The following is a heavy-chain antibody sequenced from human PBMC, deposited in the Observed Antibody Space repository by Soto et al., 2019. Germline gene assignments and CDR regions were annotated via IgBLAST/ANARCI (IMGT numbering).Heavy chain of an antibody. V-gene: IGHV1-18*01. Sequence: QVQLVQSGAEVKKPGASVKVSCKASGYTFTSYGISWVRQAPGQGLEWMGWISAYNGNTNYAQKLQGRVTMTTDTSTSTGYLELRSLRFDGTAVYYCARDPRITGGGLLGYWGQGTLVTVSS. D-gene: IGHD1-20*01. CDR1: GYTFTSYG. CDR3: ARDPRITGGGLLGY. CDR2: ISAYNGNT. J-gene: IGHJ4*02.